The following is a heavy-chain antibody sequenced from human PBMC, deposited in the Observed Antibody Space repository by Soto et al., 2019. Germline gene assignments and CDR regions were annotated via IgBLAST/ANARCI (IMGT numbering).Heavy chain of an antibody. CDR1: GFLLSTSGMC. D-gene: IGHD6-6*01. J-gene: IGHJ6*02. CDR2: IDWDDDK. CDR3: ARIEYSSSSDYYYGMDV. Sequence: SGPTLVNPTQTPTLTCTFSGFLLSTSGMCVSWIRQPPGKALEWLALIDWDDDKYYSTSLKTRLTISKDTSKNQVVLTMTNMDPVDTATYYCARIEYSSSSDYYYGMDVWGQGTTVTVSS. V-gene: IGHV2-70*01.